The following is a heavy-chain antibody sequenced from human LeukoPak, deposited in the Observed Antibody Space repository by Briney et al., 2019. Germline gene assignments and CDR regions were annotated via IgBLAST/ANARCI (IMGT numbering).Heavy chain of an antibody. V-gene: IGHV4-39*01. J-gene: IGHJ4*02. CDR2: IYYTGST. Sequence: SETLSLTCTVSGGSISSSTYYWGWIRQPPGKGLEWIGSIYYTGSTYYNPSLKSRLALSVDTSKNQFSLKLSSVTAADTAVYYCAGLILGYCSGGSCYSGDYWGQGTLVTVSS. D-gene: IGHD2-15*01. CDR3: AGLILGYCSGGSCYSGDY. CDR1: GGSISSSTYY.